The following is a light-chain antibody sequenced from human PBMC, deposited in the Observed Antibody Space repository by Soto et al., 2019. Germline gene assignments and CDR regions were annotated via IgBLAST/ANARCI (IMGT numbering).Light chain of an antibody. CDR1: NSDVGAYNY. Sequence: QSALTQPASVSGSPGQSITISCTGSNSDVGAYNYVSWFQQHPGKAPKLIIFEVSNRPSGVSNRFSGSKSGNTASLTISGLQTEDEADYYCLSYTITSILVFGGGTKLTVL. CDR2: EVS. V-gene: IGLV2-14*01. J-gene: IGLJ3*02. CDR3: LSYTITSILV.